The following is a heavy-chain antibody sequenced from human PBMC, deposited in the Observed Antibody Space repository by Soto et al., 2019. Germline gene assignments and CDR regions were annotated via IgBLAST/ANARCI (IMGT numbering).Heavy chain of an antibody. CDR2: INSDGSST. J-gene: IGHJ6*03. CDR3: ARDTGYSGYDPYYYYYMDV. D-gene: IGHD5-12*01. Sequence: GGSLRLSCAASGFTFSSYWMHWVRQAPGKGLVWVSRINSDGSSTSYADSVKGRFTISRDNAKNTLYLQMNSLRAEDTAVYYCARDTGYSGYDPYYYYYMDVGGKGTTVTVSS. CDR1: GFTFSSYW. V-gene: IGHV3-74*01.